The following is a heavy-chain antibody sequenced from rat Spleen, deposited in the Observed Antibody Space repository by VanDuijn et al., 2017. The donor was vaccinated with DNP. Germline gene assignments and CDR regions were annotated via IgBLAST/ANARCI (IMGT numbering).Heavy chain of an antibody. D-gene: IGHD1-4*01. Sequence: EMQLQESGPGLVKPSHSLSLTCSVTGFSITTNYWGWIRKFPGNKMEWIGHISYSGTSGYNPSLKSRISITRDTSKNQFFLQLSSLTPEDTATYYCARTSGFDYWGQGVMVTVSS. J-gene: IGHJ2*01. CDR2: ISYSGTS. CDR3: ARTSGFDY. V-gene: IGHV3-1*01. CDR1: GFSITTNY.